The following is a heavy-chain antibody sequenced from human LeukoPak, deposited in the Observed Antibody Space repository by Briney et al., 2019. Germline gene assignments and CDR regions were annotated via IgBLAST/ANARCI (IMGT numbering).Heavy chain of an antibody. CDR3: AREKVVPAAIAYYYYMDV. V-gene: IGHV3-30*03. Sequence: GGSLRLSCAASGFTFSSYGMHWVRQAPGKGLEWEAVISYDGSNKYYADSVKGRFTISRDNAKNSLYLQMNSLRAEDTAVYYCAREKVVPAAIAYYYYMDVWGKGTTVTVPS. D-gene: IGHD2-2*01. CDR2: ISYDGSNK. J-gene: IGHJ6*03. CDR1: GFTFSSYG.